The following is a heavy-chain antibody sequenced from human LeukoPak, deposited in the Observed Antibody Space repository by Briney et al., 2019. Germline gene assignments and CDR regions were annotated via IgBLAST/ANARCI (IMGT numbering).Heavy chain of an antibody. V-gene: IGHV5-51*01. CDR1: GYSFTNVW. CDR2: IYPGDSDI. Sequence: GESLKISCQGSGYSFTNVWINWVRQMPGKGLEWMGIIYPGDSDITYSPSIQGQVTISADKSISTAYLQWSSLKASDTAIYYCARRTTGTTDAFDIWGQGTMVTVSS. CDR3: ARRTTGTTDAFDI. J-gene: IGHJ3*02. D-gene: IGHD1-1*01.